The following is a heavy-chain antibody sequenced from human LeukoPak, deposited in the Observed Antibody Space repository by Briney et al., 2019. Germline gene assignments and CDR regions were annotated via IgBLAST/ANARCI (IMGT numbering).Heavy chain of an antibody. Sequence: PGGSLRLSCAASGFTVSSNYMSWVRQAPGKGLEWVSVINSGGSTYYADSVKGRFTISRDNSKNTLYLQMNSLRAEDTAVYYCARGPDSSGWYEDGMDVWGQGTTVTVSS. CDR1: GFTVSSNY. D-gene: IGHD6-19*01. CDR2: INSGGST. V-gene: IGHV3-53*01. J-gene: IGHJ6*02. CDR3: ARGPDSSGWYEDGMDV.